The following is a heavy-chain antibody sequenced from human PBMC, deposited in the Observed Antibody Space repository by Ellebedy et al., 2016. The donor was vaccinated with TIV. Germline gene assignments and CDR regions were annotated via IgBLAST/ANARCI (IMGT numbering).Heavy chain of an antibody. J-gene: IGHJ4*02. D-gene: IGHD3-16*01. V-gene: IGHV3-23*01. CDR2: ISGSGGST. Sequence: GGSLRLSXAASGFTFSSYAMSWVRQAPGKGLEWVSAISGSGGSTYYADSVKGRFTISRDNSKNTLYLQMNSLRAEDTAVYYCARDRLGLHGGVFDYWGQGTLVTVSS. CDR3: ARDRLGLHGGVFDY. CDR1: GFTFSSYA.